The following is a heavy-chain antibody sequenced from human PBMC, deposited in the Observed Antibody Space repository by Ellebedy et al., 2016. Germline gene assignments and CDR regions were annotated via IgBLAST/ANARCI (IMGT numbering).Heavy chain of an antibody. Sequence: SETLSLTXTVSGGSINSGGYYWSWIRQHPGKGLEWIGYIYYSGSTYYNPSLKSRVTISVDTSKNQFSLKLSSVTAADTAVYYCARVAYSSSSALDYWGQGTLVTVSS. D-gene: IGHD6-6*01. CDR1: GGSINSGGYY. V-gene: IGHV4-31*03. J-gene: IGHJ4*02. CDR3: ARVAYSSSSALDY. CDR2: IYYSGST.